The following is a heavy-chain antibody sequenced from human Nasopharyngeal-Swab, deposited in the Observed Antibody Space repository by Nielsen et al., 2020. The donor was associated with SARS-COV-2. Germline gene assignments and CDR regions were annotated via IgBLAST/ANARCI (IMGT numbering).Heavy chain of an antibody. CDR1: EFNFGSYW. J-gene: IGHJ4*02. CDR2: IKHDGSEK. V-gene: IGHV3-7*01. Sequence: GGSLRLSCTASEFNFGSYWMSWVRQAPGKGLEWVAHIKHDGSEKYYVDSVEGRFTISRDDAKNSLYLQMNSLRGDDTAVYYCTRDIGGKYGYWGQGTLVTVSS. D-gene: IGHD4-23*01. CDR3: TRDIGGKYGY.